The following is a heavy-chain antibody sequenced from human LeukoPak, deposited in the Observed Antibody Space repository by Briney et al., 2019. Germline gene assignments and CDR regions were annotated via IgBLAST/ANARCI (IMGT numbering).Heavy chain of an antibody. J-gene: IGHJ4*02. CDR1: GGSISSYY. CDR3: ARDPDAAYYFDK. V-gene: IGHV4-59*01. CDR2: IYYSGST. D-gene: IGHD6-25*01. Sequence: SETLSLTCTVSGGSISSYYWSWIRQPLGKGLEWIGYIYYSGSTNYNPSLKSRVTISVDTSKNQFSLKLNSVNAADTAVYYCARDPDAAYYFDKWGQGTLVTVSS.